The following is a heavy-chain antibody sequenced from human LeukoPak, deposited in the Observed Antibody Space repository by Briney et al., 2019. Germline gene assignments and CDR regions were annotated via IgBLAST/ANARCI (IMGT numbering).Heavy chain of an antibody. CDR3: AKDGVGAFAFDI. J-gene: IGHJ3*02. V-gene: IGHV3-48*01. D-gene: IGHD1-26*01. CDR1: GFNFSTYS. Sequence: GGSLKLSCAASGFNFSTYSMNWVRQAPGKGPEWVSYISFISSTIYYADSVKGRFTISRDNAKNSLYLQMNSLRAEDTAVYYCAKDGVGAFAFDIWGQGTMVTVSS. CDR2: ISFISSTI.